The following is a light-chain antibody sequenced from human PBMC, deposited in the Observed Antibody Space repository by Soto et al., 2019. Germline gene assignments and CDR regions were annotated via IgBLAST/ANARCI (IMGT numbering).Light chain of an antibody. CDR3: QQYDKWPPIT. CDR2: RAS. J-gene: IGKJ5*01. V-gene: IGKV3-15*01. Sequence: EVVLTRSPATLSVSPGERATLSCRASQSVVENLAWYQQKPGQAPRLLIYRASTRATGVPDRFSGAGSGTEFTLTIRSLQSEDFAVYYCQQYDKWPPITFGQGTRLEVK. CDR1: QSVVEN.